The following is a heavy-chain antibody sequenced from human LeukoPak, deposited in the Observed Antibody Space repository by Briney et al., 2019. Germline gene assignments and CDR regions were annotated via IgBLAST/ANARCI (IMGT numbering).Heavy chain of an antibody. CDR2: ISYDGSNK. D-gene: IGHD5-18*01. Sequence: GGSLRLSCAASGFTFSSYGMHWVRQAPGKGLEWVAVISYDGSNKYYADSVKGRFTISRDNSKDTLYLQMNSLRAEDTAVYYCVGAMAGTHFDYWGQGTLVTVSS. J-gene: IGHJ4*02. CDR3: VGAMAGTHFDY. CDR1: GFTFSSYG. V-gene: IGHV3-30*03.